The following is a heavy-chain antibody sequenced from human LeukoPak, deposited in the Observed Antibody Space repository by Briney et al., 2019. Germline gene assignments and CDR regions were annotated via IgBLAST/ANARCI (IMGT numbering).Heavy chain of an antibody. CDR2: ISGSGGST. Sequence: GGSLRLSCAASGFTFSSYAMSWVRQAPGKGLEWVSAISGSGGSTYYADSVKGRFTISRDNSKNTLYLQMNRLRAEDTAVYYCAKCSGRWYSFADYWGQGTLVTVSS. D-gene: IGHD6-13*01. CDR3: AKCSGRWYSFADY. V-gene: IGHV3-23*01. J-gene: IGHJ4*02. CDR1: GFTFSSYA.